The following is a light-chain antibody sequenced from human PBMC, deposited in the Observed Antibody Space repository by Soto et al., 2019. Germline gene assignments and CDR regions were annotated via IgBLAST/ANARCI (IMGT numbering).Light chain of an antibody. J-gene: IGLJ1*01. Sequence: QSALTQPASVSGSPGQSITISCTGTTSDVGGYNLVSWYQQHPGKAPKLMIYEGSKRPSGVSNRFSGSNSGNTASLTISGLQAEDEADYYCCSYVGSSTYVFGTGTKLTVL. CDR2: EGS. V-gene: IGLV2-23*01. CDR3: CSYVGSSTYV. CDR1: TSDVGGYNL.